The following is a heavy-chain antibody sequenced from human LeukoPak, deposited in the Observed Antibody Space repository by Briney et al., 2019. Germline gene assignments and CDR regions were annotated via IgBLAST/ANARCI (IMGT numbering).Heavy chain of an antibody. Sequence: ATVKVSFKTSGYPFTKWEINWVRQAAGQGLEWLGWVHPDNGNTYYAQRFRGRVTMSRDTSTTTAYMELSGLRSNDTAVYFCATGPRNDPWGQGTLVTVSS. CDR2: VHPDNGNT. V-gene: IGHV1-8*01. CDR3: ATGPRNDP. CDR1: GYPFTKWE. D-gene: IGHD1-14*01. J-gene: IGHJ5*02.